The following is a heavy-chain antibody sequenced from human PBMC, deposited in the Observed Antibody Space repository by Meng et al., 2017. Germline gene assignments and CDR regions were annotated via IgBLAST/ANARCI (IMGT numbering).Heavy chain of an antibody. V-gene: IGHV6-1*01. J-gene: IGHJ4*02. Sequence: QVQWHQSGPGMGKPTQTLSLNCAISGDSFSRNSAAWNWIRQSPSRGLEWLGRAYNRYKWYHDYEETVKSGISIDPDTSKNHFSLQLRSVTHEDSGVYYCARGSYSFDSWGQRTLVTVSS. CDR1: GDSFSRNSAA. CDR2: AYNRYKWYH. D-gene: IGHD1-26*01. CDR3: ARGSYSFDS.